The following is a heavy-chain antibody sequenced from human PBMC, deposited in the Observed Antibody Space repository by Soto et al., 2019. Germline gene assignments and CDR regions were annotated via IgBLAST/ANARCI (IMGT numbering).Heavy chain of an antibody. V-gene: IGHV4-34*01. CDR2: INHSGST. Sequence: PSETLSLTCAVYGGSFSGHYWSWIRQPPGKGLEWIGEINHSGSTNYNPSLKSRVTISVDTSKNQFSLKLSSVTAADTAVYYCARLDETSGIAAAGLWGQGTLVTVSS. D-gene: IGHD6-13*01. J-gene: IGHJ4*02. CDR1: GGSFSGHY. CDR3: ARLDETSGIAAAGL.